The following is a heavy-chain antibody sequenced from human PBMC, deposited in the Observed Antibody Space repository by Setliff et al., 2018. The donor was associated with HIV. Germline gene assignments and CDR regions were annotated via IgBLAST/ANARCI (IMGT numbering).Heavy chain of an antibody. Sequence: GGSLRLSCAASGLTLSNSAMTWVRQKPWRGLEWVSLIQSGGIIYYADSVKGRFTISRDNSNNTLSLQMSSLRAEDTALYYCAKLDYYDTSGSWARKVAIDFWGRGTMVTVSS. CDR3: AKLDYYDTSGSWARKVAIDF. V-gene: IGHV3-23*01. J-gene: IGHJ3*01. CDR1: GLTLSNSA. CDR2: IQSGGII. D-gene: IGHD3-22*01.